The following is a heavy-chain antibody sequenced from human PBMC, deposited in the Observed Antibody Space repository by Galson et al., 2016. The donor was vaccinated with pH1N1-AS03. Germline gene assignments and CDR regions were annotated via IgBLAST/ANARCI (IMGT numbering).Heavy chain of an antibody. D-gene: IGHD4-17*01. CDR1: GYIFTGYY. J-gene: IGHJ4*02. V-gene: IGHV1-2*02. CDR2: INPTSGDT. Sequence: SVKASCKASGYIFTGYYMHWVRQAPGQGLEWMGWINPTSGDTNYAQKFQGRVTMTRDSAISTDYMELRRLRSDDTAVYYCARGPSTTVTTWCLDSWGQGTPVTVSS. CDR3: ARGPSTTVTTWCLDS.